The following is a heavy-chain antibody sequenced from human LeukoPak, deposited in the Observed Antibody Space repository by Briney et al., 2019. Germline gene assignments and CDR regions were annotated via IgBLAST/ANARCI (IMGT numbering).Heavy chain of an antibody. D-gene: IGHD6-13*01. CDR2: IYYSGST. Sequence: SETLSLTCTVSGGSISGYYWSWIRQPPGKGLEWVGYIYYSGSTNYNPSLKSRVTISVDTSENQFSLRLSSVTAADTAVYFCARQASWLPYFDLWGRGTLVTVSS. CDR1: GGSISGYY. V-gene: IGHV4-59*08. CDR3: ARQASWLPYFDL. J-gene: IGHJ2*01.